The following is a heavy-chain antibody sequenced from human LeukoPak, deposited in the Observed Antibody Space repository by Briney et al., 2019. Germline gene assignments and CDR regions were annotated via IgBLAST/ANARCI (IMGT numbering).Heavy chain of an antibody. CDR3: ARAGYYDGSTFDY. CDR2: ISSSRSNT. V-gene: IGHV3-11*01. CDR1: GFTFSDNY. J-gene: IGHJ4*02. Sequence: GGSLRLSSAASGFTFSDNYMTWICQAPGKGLEWVSYISSSRSNTYYADSVKGRFTISRDNAKKSLYLQMNSLRAEDTAVYYCARAGYYDGSTFDYWGQGTLVTVSS. D-gene: IGHD3-22*01.